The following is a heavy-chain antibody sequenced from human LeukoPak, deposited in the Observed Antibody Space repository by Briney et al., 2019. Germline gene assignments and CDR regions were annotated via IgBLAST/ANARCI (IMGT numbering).Heavy chain of an antibody. Sequence: GGSLRLSCAASGFTFSSYWMSWVRQAPGKGLEWVANIKQDGSEKYYVDSVKGRFTISRGNAENSLYLQINSLRAEDTAVYYCARDGYCSGVRCHNDYYYGVDVWGQGTTVTVSS. CDR3: ARDGYCSGVRCHNDYYYGVDV. J-gene: IGHJ6*02. CDR2: IKQDGSEK. V-gene: IGHV3-7*03. D-gene: IGHD2-15*01. CDR1: GFTFSSYW.